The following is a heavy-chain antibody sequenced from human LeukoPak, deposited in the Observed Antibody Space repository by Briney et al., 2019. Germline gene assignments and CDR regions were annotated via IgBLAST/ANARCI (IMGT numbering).Heavy chain of an antibody. Sequence: PSQTLSLTCAVSGGSISSGGYSWSWIRQPPGKGLEWIGYIYHSESTYYNPSLKSRVTISVDRSKNQFSLKLSSVTAADTAVYYCAKLAVAPRGNWFDPWGQGTLVTVSS. J-gene: IGHJ5*02. CDR2: IYHSEST. CDR3: AKLAVAPRGNWFDP. D-gene: IGHD2-15*01. V-gene: IGHV4-30-2*01. CDR1: GGSISSGGYS.